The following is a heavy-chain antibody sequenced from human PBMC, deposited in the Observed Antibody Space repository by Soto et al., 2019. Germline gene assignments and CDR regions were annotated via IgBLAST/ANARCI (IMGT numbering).Heavy chain of an antibody. CDR3: ARTKVTGYCSSSSCQTDGLDV. V-gene: IGHV4-34*01. J-gene: IGHJ6*02. D-gene: IGHD2-2*01. Sequence: ETLSLTCSVYGATLSGNYWSWIRQPPGKGLEWIGEIHHSGNSNYNPSLRSRVTISVDTSKNQFSLKLSSVTAADTAVYYCARTKVTGYCSSSSCQTDGLDVWGQGTTVTVS. CDR1: GATLSGNY. CDR2: IHHSGNS.